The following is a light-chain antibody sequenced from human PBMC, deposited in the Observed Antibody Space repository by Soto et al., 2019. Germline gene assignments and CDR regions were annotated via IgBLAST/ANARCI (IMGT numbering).Light chain of an antibody. CDR3: CSSVGSAHWV. V-gene: IGLV2-23*02. J-gene: IGLJ3*02. CDR1: TSDVGFCNC. CDR2: EVN. Sequence: QSALTQPASVSGSPGQSITITCTGTTSDVGFCNCVSWYQQHPGKAPTLMIYEVNKRPSGVSNRFSGSESGNRASLTITVLQAEDEADYSCCSSVGSAHWVFGGGTKRTVL.